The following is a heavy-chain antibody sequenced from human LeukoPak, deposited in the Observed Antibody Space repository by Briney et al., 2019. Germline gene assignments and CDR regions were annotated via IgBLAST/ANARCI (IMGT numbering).Heavy chain of an antibody. CDR1: GFTFSDYY. V-gene: IGHV3-11*06. Sequence: PGGSLRLSCAASGFTFSDYYMSWIRQAPGKGLEWVSYISSSSYTNYADSVKGRFTISRDNAKNSLYLQMNSLRAEDTAVYYCARVYFGEIVGATTPPPYFDYWGQGTLVTVSS. CDR2: ISSSSYT. D-gene: IGHD1-26*01. J-gene: IGHJ4*02. CDR3: ARVYFGEIVGATTPPPYFDY.